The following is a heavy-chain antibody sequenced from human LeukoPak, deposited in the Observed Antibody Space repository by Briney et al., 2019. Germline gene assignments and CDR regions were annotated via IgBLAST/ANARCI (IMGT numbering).Heavy chain of an antibody. J-gene: IGHJ4*02. D-gene: IGHD3-22*01. CDR2: ISASGAGT. CDR1: GFTFRSYA. CDR3: AKVGGYSDSSGPLGGFDY. Sequence: GGSLRLSCAASGFTFRSYAMSWVRQAPGKGLEWVSVISASGAGTYYADSVKGRFTISRDNSKIMLYLQMNSLRAEDTAVYYCAKVGGYSDSSGPLGGFDYWGQGTLVTVSS. V-gene: IGHV3-23*01.